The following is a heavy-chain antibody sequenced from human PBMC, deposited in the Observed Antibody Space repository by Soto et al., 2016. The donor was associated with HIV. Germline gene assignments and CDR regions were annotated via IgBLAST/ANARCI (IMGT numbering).Heavy chain of an antibody. CDR3: ARHIAEGGSGYFDP. V-gene: IGHV4-39*01. CDR2: IFHTGST. Sequence: QVVLQESGPGLVKPSETLSLTCTVSGGSITDRRSYWAWIRQPPGKGLEWIGTIFHTGSTYYNSSLKSRVTLHTDASKMQFSLRLTSVTAADTAVYFCARHIAEGGSGYFDPVGPGDXWSPSPQ. J-gene: IGHJ5*02. CDR1: GGSITDRRSY. D-gene: IGHD6-13*01.